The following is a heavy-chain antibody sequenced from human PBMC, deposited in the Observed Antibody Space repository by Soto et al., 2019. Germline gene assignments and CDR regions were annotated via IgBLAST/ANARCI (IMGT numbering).Heavy chain of an antibody. Sequence: SGPTLVNPTETLTLTCTVSGFSLSNARMGVSWIRQPPGKALEWLAHIFSNDEKSYSTSLKSRLTISKDTSKSQVVLTMTNMEPVDTAKNYCARILSGYDSEIDSWGKETLVTVPS. CDR1: GFSLSNARMG. CDR2: IFSNDEK. D-gene: IGHD5-12*01. CDR3: ARILSGYDSEIDS. V-gene: IGHV2-26*01. J-gene: IGHJ4*02.